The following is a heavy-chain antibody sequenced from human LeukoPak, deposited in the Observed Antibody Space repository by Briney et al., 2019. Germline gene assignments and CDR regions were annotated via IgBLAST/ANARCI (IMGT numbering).Heavy chain of an antibody. CDR1: GYTYTNYG. J-gene: IGHJ6*03. Sequence: ASVKVSCKASGYTYTNYGISWVRQAPGQGLEWMGWISGYNGHTNYAQKLQGRVTMTTHTSTSTAYMELRSLRSDDTAVYYCAREAGFYMDVWGKGTTVTVSS. CDR2: ISGYNGHT. V-gene: IGHV1-18*01. D-gene: IGHD6-13*01. CDR3: AREAGFYMDV.